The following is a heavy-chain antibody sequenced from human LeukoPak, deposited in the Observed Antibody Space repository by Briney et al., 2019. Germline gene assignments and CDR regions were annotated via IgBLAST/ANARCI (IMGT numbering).Heavy chain of an antibody. D-gene: IGHD5-18*01. CDR1: GFTFSSYG. V-gene: IGHV3-30*02. CDR3: AKDQGYSYGYYFDY. CDR2: IRYDGSNK. J-gene: IGHJ4*02. Sequence: QTGGSPRLSCAASGFTFSSYGMHWVRQAPGKGLEWVAFIRYDGSNKYYADSVKGRFTISRDNSKNTLYLQMNSLRAEDTAVYYCAKDQGYSYGYYFDYWGQGTLVTVSS.